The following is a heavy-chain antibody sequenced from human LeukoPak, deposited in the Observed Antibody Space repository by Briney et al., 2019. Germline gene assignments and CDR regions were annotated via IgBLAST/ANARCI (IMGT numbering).Heavy chain of an antibody. V-gene: IGHV3-23*01. J-gene: IGHJ4*02. CDR3: ARDGPGYGGNSIY. D-gene: IGHD4-23*01. Sequence: GGSLRLSCAASGFTFSSSAMSWVRQAPGKGLEWVSAISGSGGSTYYADSVKGRFTISRDNSKDTLYLQMNSLRAEDTAVYYCARDGPGYGGNSIYWGQGALVTVSS. CDR2: ISGSGGST. CDR1: GFTFSSSA.